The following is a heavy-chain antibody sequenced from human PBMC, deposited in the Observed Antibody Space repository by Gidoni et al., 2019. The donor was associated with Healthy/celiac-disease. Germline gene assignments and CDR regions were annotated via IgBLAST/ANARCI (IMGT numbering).Heavy chain of an antibody. J-gene: IGHJ4*02. Sequence: QVQLQESGPGLVKPSETLSLTCTVSAGSISSYYWSWIRPPPGKGLEWIGYIYYSGSTNYNPSLKSRVTISVDTSKNQFSLKLSSVTAADTAVYYCAWRSGPQNDYFDYWGQGTLVTVSS. CDR1: AGSISSYY. CDR3: AWRSGPQNDYFDY. CDR2: IYYSGST. V-gene: IGHV4-59*01. D-gene: IGHD2-15*01.